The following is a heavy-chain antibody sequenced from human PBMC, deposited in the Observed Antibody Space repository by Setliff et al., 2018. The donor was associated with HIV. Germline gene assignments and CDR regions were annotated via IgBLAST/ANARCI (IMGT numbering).Heavy chain of an antibody. Sequence: SVKVSCKASGGTFRSHEISWVRQAPGQGLDWMGGIVPILNTGNYAPKFQGRVTIPADESTTTAYMELSSLRSEDTAVYYCARIPNHSSGFDYWGQGTPVTVSS. J-gene: IGHJ4*02. D-gene: IGHD3-22*01. CDR1: GGTFRSHE. CDR2: IVPILNTG. CDR3: ARIPNHSSGFDY. V-gene: IGHV1-69*13.